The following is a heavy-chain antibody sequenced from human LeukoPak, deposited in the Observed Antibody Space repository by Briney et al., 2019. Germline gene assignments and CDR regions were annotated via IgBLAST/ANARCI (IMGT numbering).Heavy chain of an antibody. CDR3: ARLHSAAMVFDY. V-gene: IGHV4-39*07. CDR1: GGSISSSSYY. Sequence: SETLSLTCTVSGGSISSSSYYWGWIRQPPGKGLEWIGSIYYSGSTYYNPSLKSRVTISVDTSKNQFSLKLSSVSAADTAVFYCARLHSAAMVFDYWGQGTLVTVSS. CDR2: IYYSGST. D-gene: IGHD2-2*01. J-gene: IGHJ4*02.